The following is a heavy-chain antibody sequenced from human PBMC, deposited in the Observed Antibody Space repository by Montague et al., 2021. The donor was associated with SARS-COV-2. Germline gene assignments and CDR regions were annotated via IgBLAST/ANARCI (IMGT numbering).Heavy chain of an antibody. CDR2: ISHGGGT. Sequence: SETLSLTCDVYGGSFSSYWSWIRQPPGRGLERVGQISHGGGTNYXPSLKSRVTISVDTSKNQVSLELSSVTAADTAVYYCASHCGGGRCYFGMDVWGQGTTVTVSS. J-gene: IGHJ6*02. CDR1: GGSFSSY. V-gene: IGHV4-34*01. D-gene: IGHD2-15*01. CDR3: ASHCGGGRCYFGMDV.